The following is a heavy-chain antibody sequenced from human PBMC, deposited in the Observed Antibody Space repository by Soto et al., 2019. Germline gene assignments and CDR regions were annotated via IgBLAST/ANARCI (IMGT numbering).Heavy chain of an antibody. CDR2: IYYSGST. D-gene: IGHD1-1*01. V-gene: IGHV4-30-4*01. Sequence: QVQLQESGPGLVKPSQTLSLTCTVSGGSISSGDYYWSWIRQPPGKGLEWIGYIYYSGSTYYNPSHKSRVTISVDTSKNQFSLKLSSVTAADTAVYYCARVDNWSDLPYYYYDMDVWGQGTTVTVSS. CDR1: GGSISSGDYY. J-gene: IGHJ6*02. CDR3: ARVDNWSDLPYYYYDMDV.